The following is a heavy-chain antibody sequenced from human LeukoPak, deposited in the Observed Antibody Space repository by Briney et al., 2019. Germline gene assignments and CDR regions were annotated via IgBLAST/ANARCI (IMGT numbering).Heavy chain of an antibody. CDR1: GGSFSGYY. CDR2: INHSGST. V-gene: IGHV4-34*01. Sequence: PSETLSLTCAVYGGSFSGYYWSWFRQPPGKGLEWIGEINHSGSTNYNPSLKSRVTISVDTSKNQFSLKLSSVTAADTAVYYCARGHHWNPSGFDYWGQGTLVTVSS. J-gene: IGHJ4*02. D-gene: IGHD6-25*01. CDR3: ARGHHWNPSGFDY.